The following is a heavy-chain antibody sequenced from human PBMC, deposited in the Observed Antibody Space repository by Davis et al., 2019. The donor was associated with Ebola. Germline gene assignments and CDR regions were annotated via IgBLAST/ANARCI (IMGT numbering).Heavy chain of an antibody. V-gene: IGHV5-10-1*01. CDR3: ARQYCSSGRCYSHY. CDR1: GYTFTSYW. Sequence: GESLKISCKGSGYTFTSYWISWVRQMPGKGLEWMGRIDPSDSYTNYSPSFQGHVTISPDKSINTAYLQWSSLKASDTAMYYCARQYCSSGRCYSHYWGQGTLVTVSS. CDR2: IDPSDSYT. J-gene: IGHJ4*02. D-gene: IGHD2-15*01.